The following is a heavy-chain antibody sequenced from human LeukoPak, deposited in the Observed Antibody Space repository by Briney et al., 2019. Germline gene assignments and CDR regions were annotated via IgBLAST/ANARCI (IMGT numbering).Heavy chain of an antibody. CDR2: VHLDGRT. D-gene: IGHD1-26*01. V-gene: IGHV4-4*02. CDR3: ARLTPYSGSPLGDY. J-gene: IGHJ4*02. Sequence: SSGTLSLTCGVSGGSITTTNWWTWVRQPPGKGLEWIGEVHLDGRTNYNPSLESRLTISVDLSENHISLRLTSVTAADTAVYYCARLTPYSGSPLGDYWGQGTLVTVSS. CDR1: GGSITTTNW.